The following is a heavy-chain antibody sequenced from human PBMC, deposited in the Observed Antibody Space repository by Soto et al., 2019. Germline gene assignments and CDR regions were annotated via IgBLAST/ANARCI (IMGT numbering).Heavy chain of an antibody. CDR3: ARNLKWGTWYSGYGGDCMDV. D-gene: IGHD5-12*01. J-gene: IGHJ6*02. Sequence: GGSLRLSCAASGFTFSSYGMHWVRQAPGKGLEWVAVISYDGSNKYYADSVKGRFTISRDNSKNTLYLQMNSLRAEETAVYYCARNLKWGTWYSGYGGDCMDVWGQGTTVTVSS. V-gene: IGHV3-30*03. CDR2: ISYDGSNK. CDR1: GFTFSSYG.